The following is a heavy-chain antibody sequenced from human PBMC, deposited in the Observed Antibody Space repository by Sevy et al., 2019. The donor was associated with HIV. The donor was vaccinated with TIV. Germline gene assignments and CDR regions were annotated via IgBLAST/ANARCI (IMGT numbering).Heavy chain of an antibody. CDR1: GGSISSGDYY. D-gene: IGHD2-21*01. CDR2: IYYSGST. Sequence: SETLSLTCTVSGGSISSGDYYWSWIRQPPGKGLEWIGYIYYSGSTYYNPSLKSRVTISVDTCKNQFSLKLSSVTAADTAVYYCARAYSTPVYGMDVWGQGTTVTVSS. CDR3: ARAYSTPVYGMDV. V-gene: IGHV4-30-4*01. J-gene: IGHJ6*02.